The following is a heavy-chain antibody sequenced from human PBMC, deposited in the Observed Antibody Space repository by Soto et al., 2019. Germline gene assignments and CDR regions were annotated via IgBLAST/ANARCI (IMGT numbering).Heavy chain of an antibody. Sequence: GGSLRLSCAASGFTFSSYAMSWVRQAPGKGLEWISYISKDSGRATRYADSVKGRFTISRDNAKNSLYLQMNSLRAEDTAVYYCARIIAAAGGRRYFDLWGRGTLVTVSS. CDR1: GFTFSSYA. CDR2: ISKDSGRAT. V-gene: IGHV3-48*04. CDR3: ARIIAAAGGRRYFDL. D-gene: IGHD6-13*01. J-gene: IGHJ2*01.